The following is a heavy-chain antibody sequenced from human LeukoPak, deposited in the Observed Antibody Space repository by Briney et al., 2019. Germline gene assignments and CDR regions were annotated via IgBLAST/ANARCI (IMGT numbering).Heavy chain of an antibody. V-gene: IGHV4-39*07. J-gene: IGHJ4*02. CDR3: ARAEVRSGSSWFDY. Sequence: SETLSLTCTVSGGSISSSSYYWGWIRQPPGKGLEWIGSIYYSGSTYYNPSLKSRVTISVDTSKNQFSLKLSSVTAADTAVYYCARAEVRSGSSWFDYWGQGTLVTVSS. CDR1: GGSISSSSYY. CDR2: IYYSGST. D-gene: IGHD6-13*01.